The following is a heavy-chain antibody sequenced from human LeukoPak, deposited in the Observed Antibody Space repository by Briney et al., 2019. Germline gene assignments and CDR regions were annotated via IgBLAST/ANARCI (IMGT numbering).Heavy chain of an antibody. CDR3: ARGHSGSNYGY. CDR1: GSSINNFY. CDR2: IQASGST. D-gene: IGHD1-26*01. J-gene: IGHJ4*02. Sequence: SETLSLTCTVSGSSINNFYWTWIRQPAGKGLEWIGRIQASGSTIYNPSLKSRVTMSLDTSKNQFSLSLSSVTAADTALYCCARGHSGSNYGYWGQGTLVTVSS. V-gene: IGHV4-4*07.